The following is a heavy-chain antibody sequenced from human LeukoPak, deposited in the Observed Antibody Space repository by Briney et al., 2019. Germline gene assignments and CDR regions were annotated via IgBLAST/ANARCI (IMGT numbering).Heavy chain of an antibody. J-gene: IGHJ4*02. Sequence: GESLKISCKGSGYSFTSYWIGWVRQMPGKGLEWMGIIYPGDSDTRYSPSFQGQVTISADKSISTAYLQWSSLKASDTAMYYCARHSPSGSWGYYFDYWGQGTLVTVSS. CDR3: ARHSPSGSWGYYFDY. D-gene: IGHD1-26*01. CDR1: GYSFTSYW. V-gene: IGHV5-51*01. CDR2: IYPGDSDT.